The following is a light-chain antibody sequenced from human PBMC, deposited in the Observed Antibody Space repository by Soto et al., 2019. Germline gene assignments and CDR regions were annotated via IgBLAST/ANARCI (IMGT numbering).Light chain of an antibody. J-gene: IGKJ1*01. CDR2: GAS. CDR3: QQYNNWPFPSWT. V-gene: IGKV3-15*01. Sequence: EIVMTQSPATLSVSPGERATLSCRASQSVSSNLAWYQQKPGQAPRLLIYGASTRATGIPARFSGSGSGTEFTLTISSLQSADFAVYYCQQYNNWPFPSWTVDQGTKVEIK. CDR1: QSVSSN.